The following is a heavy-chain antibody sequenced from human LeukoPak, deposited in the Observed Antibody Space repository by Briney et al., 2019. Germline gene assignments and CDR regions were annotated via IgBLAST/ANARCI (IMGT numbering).Heavy chain of an antibody. V-gene: IGHV1-2*02. Sequence: ASVKVSCKASGYTFTVYYMHWVRQAPGQGLEWMGWINPNSDGTNYAQKFQGRVTMTRDTSISTAYMELSRLRSDDTAVYYCARDATARDYSNFDYWGQGTLVTVSS. J-gene: IGHJ4*02. D-gene: IGHD4-11*01. CDR3: ARDATARDYSNFDY. CDR2: INPNSDGT. CDR1: GYTFTVYY.